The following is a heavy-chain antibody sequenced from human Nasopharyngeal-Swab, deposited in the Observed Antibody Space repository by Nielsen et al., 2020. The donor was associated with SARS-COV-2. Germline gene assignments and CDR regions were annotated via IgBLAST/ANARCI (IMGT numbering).Heavy chain of an antibody. CDR3: ARAHYGGTYYYYYGMDV. Sequence: GESLKISCAASGFTFSSYDMHWVRQATGKGLEWVSALGTAGDTYYPGSVKGRFTISRENAKNSLYLQMNSLRAGDTAVYYCARAHYGGTYYYYYGMDVWGQGTTVTVSS. V-gene: IGHV3-13*01. CDR1: GFTFSSYD. CDR2: LGTAGDT. D-gene: IGHD4-23*01. J-gene: IGHJ6*02.